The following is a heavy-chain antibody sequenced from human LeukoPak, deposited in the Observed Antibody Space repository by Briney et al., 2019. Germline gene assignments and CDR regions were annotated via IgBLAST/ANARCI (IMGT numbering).Heavy chain of an antibody. V-gene: IGHV4-30-2*01. CDR3: ARVWTH. Sequence: SQTLSLTCAVSGGSISSGGYSWSWIRQPPGKGLEWIGEINHSGSTNYNPSLKSRVTISVDTSKNQFSLKLSSVTAADTAVYYCARVWTHWGQGTLVTVSS. CDR2: INHSGST. D-gene: IGHD3/OR15-3a*01. J-gene: IGHJ4*02. CDR1: GGSISSGGYS.